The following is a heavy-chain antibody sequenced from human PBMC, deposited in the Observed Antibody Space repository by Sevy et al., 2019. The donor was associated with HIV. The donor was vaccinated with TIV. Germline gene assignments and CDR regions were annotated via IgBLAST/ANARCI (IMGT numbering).Heavy chain of an antibody. V-gene: IGHV3-30*02. J-gene: IGHJ4*02. CDR3: AKGPSPMITFGGVADY. CDR2: IRYDGSNK. D-gene: IGHD3-16*01. Sequence: GGSLRLSCAASGFTFSSYGMHWVRQAPGKGLEWVAVIRYDGSNKYYADSVKGRFTISRDNSKNTLYLKMNSLRAEDTAVYYCAKGPSPMITFGGVADYWGQGTLVTVSS. CDR1: GFTFSSYG.